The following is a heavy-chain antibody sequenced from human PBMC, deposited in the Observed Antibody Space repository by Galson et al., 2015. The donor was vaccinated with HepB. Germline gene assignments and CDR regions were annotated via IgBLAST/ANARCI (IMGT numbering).Heavy chain of an antibody. J-gene: IGHJ3*02. V-gene: IGHV3-48*02. CDR2: ISGSSDII. Sequence: SLRLSCAASGFTFSPYGINWVRQAPGKGLEWVSHISGSSDIIYYADSVKGRFTISRDNARKSLYLQMNSLRDEDTSVYYCARDSGGYYHAFDIWGQGTMVTVSS. D-gene: IGHD3-22*01. CDR3: ARDSGGYYHAFDI. CDR1: GFTFSPYG.